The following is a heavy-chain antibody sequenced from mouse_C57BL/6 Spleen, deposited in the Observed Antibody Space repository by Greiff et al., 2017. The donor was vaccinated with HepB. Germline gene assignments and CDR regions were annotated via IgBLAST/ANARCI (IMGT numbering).Heavy chain of an antibody. V-gene: IGHV1-61*01. J-gene: IGHJ2*01. CDR1: GYTFNSYW. Sequence: QVQLQQPGAELVRPGSSVKLSCKASGYTFNSYWMEWVKQRPGQGLEWIGNIYPSDSETHYNQKFKDKATLTVDKSSSTAYMQLSSLTSEDSAFYYCARASHDVHYFYFRYSGQRTTPTVSS. CDR2: IYPSDSET. CDR3: ARASHDVHYFYFRY. D-gene: IGHD2-3*01.